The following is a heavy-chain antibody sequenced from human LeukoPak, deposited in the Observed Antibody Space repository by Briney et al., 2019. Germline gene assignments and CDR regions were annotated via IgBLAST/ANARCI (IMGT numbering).Heavy chain of an antibody. D-gene: IGHD5-18*01. CDR3: ARGGGNSYAPVDY. V-gene: IGHV3-74*01. J-gene: IGHJ4*02. CDR2: INSNGNTT. Sequence: GGSLRLSCAASGFTFSTYWMHWARQVPGKGLVWVSRINSNGNTTPYADSVKGRFTIFRDNAKNTLFLQMNSLRAEDTAVYYCARGGGNSYAPVDYWGQGTLVTVSS. CDR1: GFTFSTYW.